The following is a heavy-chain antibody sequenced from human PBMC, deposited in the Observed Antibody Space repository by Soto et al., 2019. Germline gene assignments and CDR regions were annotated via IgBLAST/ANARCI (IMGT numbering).Heavy chain of an antibody. J-gene: IGHJ5*02. CDR2: IYWDDDK. CDR3: SSRRGGYSAYAS. Sequence: QITLKESGPTLVKPTQTLTLTCTFSGFSLRTSGMSVGWIRQPPGKAMEWLALIYWDDDKRYSPSLKSRLTINKDTSQTQRILTMTNMNPVDTTTYYCSSRRGGYSAYASWGQGTMVAVYS. V-gene: IGHV2-5*02. D-gene: IGHD5-12*01. CDR1: GFSLRTSGMS.